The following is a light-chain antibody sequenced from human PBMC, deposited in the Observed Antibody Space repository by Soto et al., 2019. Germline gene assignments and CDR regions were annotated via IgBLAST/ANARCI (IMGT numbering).Light chain of an antibody. CDR2: SAS. V-gene: IGKV3-20*01. CDR3: QLHGKSPGYT. CDR1: QPVDGIY. Sequence: VLTQSPGTLSLSPGERATLSCKASQPVDGIYLAWYQQKPGQAPTILIYSASTRASGTPDRFSGSGSGVDFTLTISRLEPEDLAVYYCQLHGKSPGYTFGQGTKLQI. J-gene: IGKJ2*01.